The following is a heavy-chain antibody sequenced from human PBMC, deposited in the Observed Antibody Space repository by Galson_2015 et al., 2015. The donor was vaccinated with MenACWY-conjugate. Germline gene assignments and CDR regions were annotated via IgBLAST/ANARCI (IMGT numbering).Heavy chain of an antibody. CDR2: TSGSGGVT. CDR1: GFIFNKYA. J-gene: IGHJ4*02. V-gene: IGHV3-23*01. Sequence: SLRLSCAASGFIFNKYAMTWIRQAPGKGLEWVSATSGSGGVTYHADSVKGRFTISRDNSKNTLYLEMNSLKAEDTAIYYCAKGPLYDSSGSDSDNCEYWGQGTLVTVSS. CDR3: AKGPLYDSSGSDSDNCEY. D-gene: IGHD3-22*01.